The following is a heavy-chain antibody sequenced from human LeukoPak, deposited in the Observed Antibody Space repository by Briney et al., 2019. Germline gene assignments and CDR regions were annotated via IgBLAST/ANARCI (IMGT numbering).Heavy chain of an antibody. D-gene: IGHD2-2*01. CDR1: GYTFTSYG. V-gene: IGHV1-18*01. CDR2: ISAYNGNT. Sequence: ASVKVSCKASGYTFTSYGISWLRQAPGQGLEWMGWISAYNGNTNYAQKLQGRVTMTTDTSTSTAYMELRSLRSDVTAVYYCWVVVPASGFAYYYGMDVWGQGTTVTVSS. CDR3: WVVVPASGFAYYYGMDV. J-gene: IGHJ6*02.